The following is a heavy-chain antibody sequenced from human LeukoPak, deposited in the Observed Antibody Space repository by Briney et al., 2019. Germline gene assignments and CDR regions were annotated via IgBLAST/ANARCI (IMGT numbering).Heavy chain of an antibody. D-gene: IGHD4-11*01. CDR3: ARGRNYVSFAY. V-gene: IGHV1-2*02. J-gene: IGHJ4*02. CDR2: INPNSGGT. Sequence: ASVKVSCKASGYTFTGYYMHWVRQAPGQGLEWMGWINPNSGGTNYARKFQGRVTMTRDTSISTAYMELSRLRSDDTAVYYCARGRNYVSFAYWGQGTLVTVSS. CDR1: GYTFTGYY.